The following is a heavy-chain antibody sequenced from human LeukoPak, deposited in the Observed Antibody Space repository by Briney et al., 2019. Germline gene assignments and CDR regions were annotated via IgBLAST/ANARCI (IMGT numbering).Heavy chain of an antibody. CDR1: GGTFSSYA. J-gene: IGHJ2*01. D-gene: IGHD2-2*01. Sequence: ASVTVSCKASGGTFSSYAISWVRQAPGQGLEWMGGIIPIFGTANYAQKFQGRVTITADESTSTAYMELSSLRSEDTAVYYCATGYCSSTSCPRDYWYFDLWGRGTLVTVSS. V-gene: IGHV1-69*13. CDR2: IIPIFGTA. CDR3: ATGYCSSTSCPRDYWYFDL.